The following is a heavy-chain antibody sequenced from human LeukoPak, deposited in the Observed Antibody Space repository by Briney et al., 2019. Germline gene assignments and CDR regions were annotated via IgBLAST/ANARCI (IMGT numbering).Heavy chain of an antibody. V-gene: IGHV1-8*01. CDR3: ARMGSGICRNVFDS. D-gene: IGHD1-26*01. CDR2: MNPNSGNT. CDR1: GYTFTSYD. Sequence: ASVKVSCKASGYTFTSYDINWVRQATGQGLEWMGWMNPNSGNTGYAQKFQGRVTMTRDTSVSTAYMELSRLRSDDTAVYFCARMGSGICRNVFDSWGQGTLVTASS. J-gene: IGHJ4*02.